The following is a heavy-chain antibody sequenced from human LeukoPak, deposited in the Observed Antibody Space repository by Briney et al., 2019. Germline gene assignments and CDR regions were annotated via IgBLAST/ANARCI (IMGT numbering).Heavy chain of an antibody. CDR1: GFVVFNTY. CDR3: AGRPTGYSSGYVY. CDR2: ISGSAHKI. D-gene: IGHD5-18*01. J-gene: IGHJ4*02. Sequence: PGGSLRLSCEITGFVVFNTYMTWVRQAPEKGLDWVSVISGSAHKIRYADSVKGRFTISRDNSENTVYLQMNNLRAEDTALYYCAGRPTGYSSGYVYWGQGALVTVSS. V-gene: IGHV3-23*01.